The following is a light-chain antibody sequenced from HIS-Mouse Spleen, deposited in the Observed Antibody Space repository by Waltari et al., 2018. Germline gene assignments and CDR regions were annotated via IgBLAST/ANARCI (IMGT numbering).Light chain of an antibody. CDR2: EVS. V-gene: IGKV2-29*03. CDR3: MQGIHLLRT. Sequence: DSWMTQTLLSLSVTPGQPASISCKSSQSLLHSDGKTYLYWYLQKPGQSPQLLFYEVSRRFSGVPDRFSGSGSGTDFTLKISRVEAEDVGVYYCMQGIHLLRTFGQGTKVEIK. CDR1: QSLLHSDGKTY. J-gene: IGKJ1*01.